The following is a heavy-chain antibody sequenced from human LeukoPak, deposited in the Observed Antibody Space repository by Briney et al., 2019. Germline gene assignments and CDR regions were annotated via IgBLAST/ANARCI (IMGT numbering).Heavy chain of an antibody. CDR1: VRSISHYY. D-gene: IGHD5-18*01. Sequence: SETLSLTCTVSVRSISHYYWICIPQPSGKGLECIMHIYTSWSTKYNPSLKSRVTMSVDTSHNQISLKLTSVIAADTAVYYCAREGYGYWFDPWGQRTLVTVSS. CDR3: AREGYGYWFDP. J-gene: IGHJ5*02. V-gene: IGHV4-4*07. CDR2: IYTSWST.